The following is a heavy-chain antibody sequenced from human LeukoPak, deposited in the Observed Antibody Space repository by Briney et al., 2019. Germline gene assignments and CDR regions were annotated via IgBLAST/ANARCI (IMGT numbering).Heavy chain of an antibody. J-gene: IGHJ6*02. Sequence: GGSLRLSCAAFGFIFNTYEINWVRQAPGKGLEWVSYISRSGSRIYYADSVKGRFTISRDNAKNSLYLQMNSLRAEDTAIYYCARPRSDLYGMDVWGQGTTVIVSS. CDR1: GFIFNTYE. CDR3: ARPRSDLYGMDV. V-gene: IGHV3-48*03. CDR2: ISRSGSRI.